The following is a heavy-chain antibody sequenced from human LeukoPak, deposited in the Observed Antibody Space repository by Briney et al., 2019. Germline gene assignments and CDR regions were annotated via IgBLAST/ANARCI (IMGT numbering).Heavy chain of an antibody. D-gene: IGHD3-3*01. V-gene: IGHV1-69*05. CDR2: IIPIFDTA. J-gene: IGHJ6*03. Sequence: SVKISCKASGGTISSYAISWVRQAPGQGLEWMGGIIPIFDTATYAQKFQGRVTITTDESTSTAYMELGSLRSEDTAVYYCGGSTLNYDFWSGYPRYYYYYYMDVWGKGTTVTVSS. CDR3: GGSTLNYDFWSGYPRYYYYYYMDV. CDR1: GGTISSYA.